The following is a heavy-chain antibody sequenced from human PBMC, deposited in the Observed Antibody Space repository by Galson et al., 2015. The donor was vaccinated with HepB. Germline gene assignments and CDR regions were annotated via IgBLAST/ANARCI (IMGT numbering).Heavy chain of an antibody. CDR3: ARDPSVGPYSSSWYGFDY. CDR1: GFTFSSYA. CDR2: ISYDGSNK. J-gene: IGHJ4*02. V-gene: IGHV3-30-3*01. D-gene: IGHD6-13*01. Sequence: SLRLSCAASGFTFSSYAMHWARQAPGKGLEWVAVISYDGSNKYYADSVKGRFTISRDNSKNTLYLQMNSLRAEDTAVYYCARDPSVGPYSSSWYGFDYWGQGTLVTVSS.